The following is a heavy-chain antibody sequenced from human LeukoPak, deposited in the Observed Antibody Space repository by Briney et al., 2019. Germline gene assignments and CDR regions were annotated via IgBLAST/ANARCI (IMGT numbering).Heavy chain of an antibody. CDR3: ARVASPSAGPL. Sequence: PSETLSLTCTVSGDSISSTYSYWGWIRQPPGKGLEWIGTIYYSGTTYYNPSLKTRVTISLDTSRNQFSLKLTSVTAADTAVYYCARVASPSAGPLWGQGTLVTVSS. CDR1: GDSISSTYSY. D-gene: IGHD6-13*01. CDR2: IYYSGTT. J-gene: IGHJ4*02. V-gene: IGHV4-39*07.